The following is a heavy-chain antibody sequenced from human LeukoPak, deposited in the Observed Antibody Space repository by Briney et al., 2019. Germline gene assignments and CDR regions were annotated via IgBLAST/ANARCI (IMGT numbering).Heavy chain of an antibody. CDR2: IDYDSSHI. V-gene: IGHV3-21*01. CDR3: ARDPLRYLRVGHYDY. Sequence: GGSLRLSCAASGFTVSSNYMSWVRQVPGKGLEWVSSIDYDSSHIYYAASVRGRFTISRDNARNSVYLQMNSLRVEDTAVYYCARDPLRYLRVGHYDYWGQGTLVAVSS. D-gene: IGHD3-9*01. J-gene: IGHJ4*02. CDR1: GFTVSSNY.